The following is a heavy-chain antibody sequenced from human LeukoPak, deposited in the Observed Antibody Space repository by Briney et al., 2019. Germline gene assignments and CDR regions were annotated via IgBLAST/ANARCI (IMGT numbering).Heavy chain of an antibody. D-gene: IGHD3-10*01. CDR3: ARDGEYGTGSYYRGSFDY. CDR1: GYSFTAFY. J-gene: IGHJ4*02. CDR2: IHPRSGDT. Sequence: ASVKVSCKASGYSFTAFYIHWVRQAPGHGLEWMGWIHPRSGDTRYAQKFQGRVTMARDTSISTVYMDLSSLGSDDTAEYYCARDGEYGTGSYYRGSFDYWGQGILVTVSS. V-gene: IGHV1-2*02.